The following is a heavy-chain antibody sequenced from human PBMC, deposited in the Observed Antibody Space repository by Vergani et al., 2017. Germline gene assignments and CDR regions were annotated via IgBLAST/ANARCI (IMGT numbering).Heavy chain of an antibody. J-gene: IGHJ3*02. CDR2: IYYSGST. CDR1: GGSISSYY. Sequence: QVQLQESGPGLVKPSETLSLTCTVSGGSISSYYWSWIRQPPGKGLEWIGYIYYSGSTNYNPSLKSRVTISVDTSKNQFSLKLSSVTAADTAVYYCARSWPPAFDIWGQGTMVTVSS. V-gene: IGHV4-59*01. CDR3: ARSWPPAFDI.